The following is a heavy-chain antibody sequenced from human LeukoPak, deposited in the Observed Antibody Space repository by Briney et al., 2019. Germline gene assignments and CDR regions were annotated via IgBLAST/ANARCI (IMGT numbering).Heavy chain of an antibody. CDR3: ARRRLCGSDCLAFDI. CDR2: IYPDDSDT. J-gene: IGHJ3*02. D-gene: IGHD2-21*02. Sequence: GESLKISCKDSGYSFTSYWIGWVRQMPGKGLEWMGIIYPDDSDTKYSPSFHGHVTISADKSINTAYLQWSSLKASDTAMYYCARRRLCGSDCLAFDIWGQGTMVTVSS. V-gene: IGHV5-51*01. CDR1: GYSFTSYW.